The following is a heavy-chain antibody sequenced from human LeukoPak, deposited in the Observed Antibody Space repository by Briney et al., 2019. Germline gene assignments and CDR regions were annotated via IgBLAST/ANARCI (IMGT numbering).Heavy chain of an antibody. CDR3: ARGTFLAASDFDH. CDR2: ISSSGSTI. J-gene: IGHJ4*02. D-gene: IGHD2-15*01. V-gene: IGHV3-48*03. Sequence: PGGSLRLSCAASGFTFSSYEMNWVRQAPGKGLEWVSYISSSGSTIYYADSVKGRFTISRDNAKNSLYLQMNSLRAEDTAVYYCARGTFLAASDFDHWGQGTLVTVSS. CDR1: GFTFSSYE.